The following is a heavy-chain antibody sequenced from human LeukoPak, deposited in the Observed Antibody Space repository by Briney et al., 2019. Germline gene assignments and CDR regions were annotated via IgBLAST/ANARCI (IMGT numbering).Heavy chain of an antibody. Sequence: ASVKVSCKASGYTFTGYYVHWLRQAPRQGLTWMGWINPNSGGTDYAQQYQGRVTLTRDTSISTAYMELSSLTSDDSAVYYCARAFFNSGFGYWGQGTLVTVSS. CDR2: INPNSGGT. V-gene: IGHV1-2*02. CDR3: ARAFFNSGFGY. D-gene: IGHD3-3*02. J-gene: IGHJ4*02. CDR1: GYTFTGYY.